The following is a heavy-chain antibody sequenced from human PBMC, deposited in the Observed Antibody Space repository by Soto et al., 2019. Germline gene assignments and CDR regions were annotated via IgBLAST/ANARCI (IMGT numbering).Heavy chain of an antibody. CDR2: ISSSSSYI. J-gene: IGHJ4*02. CDR1: GFTFSSYS. V-gene: IGHV3-21*01. D-gene: IGHD1-26*01. Sequence: GGSLRLSCAASGFTFSSYSMNWVRQAPGKGLEWVSSISSSSSYIYCADSVKGRFTISRDNAKNSLYLQMNSLRAEDTAVYYCARDPGGYSGSYYLDYWGQGTLVTVSS. CDR3: ARDPGGYSGSYYLDY.